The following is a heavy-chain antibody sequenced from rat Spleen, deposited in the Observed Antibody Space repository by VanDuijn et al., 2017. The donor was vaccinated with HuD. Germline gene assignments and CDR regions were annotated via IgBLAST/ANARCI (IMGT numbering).Heavy chain of an antibody. V-gene: IGHV3-3*01. Sequence: EVQLQESGPGLVKPSQSLSLTCSVTGYSITSGYGWNWIRKFPGNKLEWMGYINSAGSTKYNPSLKSRISITRDTSKNQFFLQVKSVTTEDTTTYYCARRHYGYTDYFDYWGQGVMVTVSS. CDR1: GYSITSGYG. CDR3: ARRHYGYTDYFDY. D-gene: IGHD1-9*01. CDR2: INSAGST. J-gene: IGHJ2*01.